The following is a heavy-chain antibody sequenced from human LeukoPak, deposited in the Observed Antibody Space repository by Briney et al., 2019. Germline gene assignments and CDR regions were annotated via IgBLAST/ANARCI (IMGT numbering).Heavy chain of an antibody. Sequence: PSQTLSLTCTVSGGSISSGGYYWSWIRQPPGKGLEWIGYIYHSGSTYYNPSLKSRVTISVDRSKNQFSLKLSSVTAADTAVYYCARDYYGSGKGWFDPWGQGTLVTVSS. D-gene: IGHD3-10*01. J-gene: IGHJ5*02. CDR2: IYHSGST. CDR3: ARDYYGSGKGWFDP. V-gene: IGHV4-30-2*01. CDR1: GGSISSGGYY.